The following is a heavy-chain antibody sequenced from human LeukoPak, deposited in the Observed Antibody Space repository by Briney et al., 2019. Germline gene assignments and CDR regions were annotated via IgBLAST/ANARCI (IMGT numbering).Heavy chain of an antibody. CDR2: IKQDGSEK. CDR3: ARRVLFGTAYYYYMDV. D-gene: IGHD3-16*01. V-gene: IGHV3-7*01. Sequence: GGSLRLSCAASEFLFSRYWMSWVRQAPGKGLEWVANIKQDGSEKYYVDSVKGRFTISRDNAKNSLYLQMNSLRAEDTAVYYCARRVLFGTAYYYYMDVWGKGTTVTVSS. CDR1: EFLFSRYW. J-gene: IGHJ6*03.